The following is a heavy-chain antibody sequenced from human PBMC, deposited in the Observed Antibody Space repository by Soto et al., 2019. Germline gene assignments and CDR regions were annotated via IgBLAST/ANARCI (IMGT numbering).Heavy chain of an antibody. Sequence: SETLSLTCTASGGSISSSSYYWGWIRQPPGKGLEWIGSIYYSGSTYYNPSLKSRVTISVDTSRNQFSLKLSSVTAADTAVYYCARLGIVLMVYAEYNWFDPWGQGTLVTVSS. CDR1: GGSISSSSYY. CDR2: IYYSGST. D-gene: IGHD2-8*01. CDR3: ARLGIVLMVYAEYNWFDP. J-gene: IGHJ5*02. V-gene: IGHV4-39*01.